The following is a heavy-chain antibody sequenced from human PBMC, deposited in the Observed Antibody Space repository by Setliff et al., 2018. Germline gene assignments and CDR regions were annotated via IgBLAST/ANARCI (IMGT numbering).Heavy chain of an antibody. J-gene: IGHJ5*02. D-gene: IGHD3-10*01. V-gene: IGHV1-69*05. CDR1: GDTFSSYA. Sequence: SVKVSCKASGDTFSSYAISWVRQAPGQGLEWMGGIIPIFGTANYAQKFQGRVTITTDESTSTVYMVLNNLRSEDTALYYCAFEYGTSKRFDPWGQGTLVTVSS. CDR3: AFEYGTSKRFDP. CDR2: IIPIFGTA.